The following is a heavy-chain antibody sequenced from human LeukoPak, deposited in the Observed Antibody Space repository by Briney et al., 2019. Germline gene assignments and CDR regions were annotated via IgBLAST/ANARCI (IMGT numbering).Heavy chain of an antibody. CDR2: IASSGGST. V-gene: IGHV3-23*01. J-gene: IGHJ3*01. D-gene: IGHD3-16*02. Sequence: GGSLRLSCAASGFTFSSATMNWVRQAPGKGLEWVSLIASSGGSTYYADSVKGRFTISRDNTKNTLSLQMNSLRDEDTAIYYCAKDIQLSTWGLGTMVTVSS. CDR3: AKDIQLST. CDR1: GFTFSSAT.